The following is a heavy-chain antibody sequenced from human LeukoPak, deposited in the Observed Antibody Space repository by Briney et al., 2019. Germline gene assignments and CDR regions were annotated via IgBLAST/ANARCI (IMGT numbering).Heavy chain of an antibody. V-gene: IGHV3-21*01. CDR1: GFTFSSYS. J-gene: IGHJ4*02. D-gene: IGHD6-13*01. Sequence: GGSLRLSCAASGFTFSSYSMNWVRQASGKGLEWVSSISSSSSYIYYADSVKGRFTISRDNAKNSPYLQMNSLRAEDTAVYYCARRRSSFALDYWGQGTLVTVSS. CDR3: ARRRSSFALDY. CDR2: ISSSSSYI.